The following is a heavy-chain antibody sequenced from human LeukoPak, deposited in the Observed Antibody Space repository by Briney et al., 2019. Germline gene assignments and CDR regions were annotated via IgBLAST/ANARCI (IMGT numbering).Heavy chain of an antibody. D-gene: IGHD3-3*01. CDR1: GFTFSSYE. J-gene: IGHJ4*02. V-gene: IGHV3-48*03. CDR2: IDSSGTTI. CDR3: AKGGGDYDFWSGYSWLGDFDY. Sequence: GGSLRLSCAASGFTFSSYEMNWVRQAPGKGLEWVSYIDSSGTTIYYADSVKGRFTISRDNAKNSLSLQMNSLRAEDTSVYYCAKGGGDYDFWSGYSWLGDFDYWGQGTLVTVSS.